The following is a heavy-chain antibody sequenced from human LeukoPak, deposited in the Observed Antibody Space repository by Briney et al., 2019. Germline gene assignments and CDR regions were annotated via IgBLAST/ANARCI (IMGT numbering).Heavy chain of an antibody. CDR2: MYYRGSS. D-gene: IGHD6-13*01. Sequence: SETLSLTCSVSGVSISSDYWSWIRQPPGKGLEWIGYMYYRGSSNYNPSLKSRVSISLDTSKNQFSLYLSSVTAADTAVYYCARDGVAAEPRGFDYWGQGTLVTVSS. J-gene: IGHJ4*02. V-gene: IGHV4-59*12. CDR1: GVSISSDY. CDR3: ARDGVAAEPRGFDY.